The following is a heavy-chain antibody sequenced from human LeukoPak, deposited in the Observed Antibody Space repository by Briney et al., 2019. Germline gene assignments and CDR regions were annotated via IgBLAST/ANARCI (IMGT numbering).Heavy chain of an antibody. CDR1: GFTFNSYW. CDR3: ARHSRGSPIDD. J-gene: IGHJ4*02. Sequence: GGSLRLSCAASGFTFNSYWMSWVRQAPEKGPEWLANIRQDGSDKQYVESVKGRFTISRDNAKNSLYLQMNSLSAEDTAVYYCARHSRGSPIDDWGQGTLVTVSS. CDR2: IRQDGSDK. D-gene: IGHD2-15*01. V-gene: IGHV3-7*01.